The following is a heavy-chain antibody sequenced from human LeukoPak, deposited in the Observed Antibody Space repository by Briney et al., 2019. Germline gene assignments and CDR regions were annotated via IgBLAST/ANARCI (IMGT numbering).Heavy chain of an antibody. CDR3: AKDLLRWAFDY. V-gene: IGHV3-23*01. D-gene: IGHD2-15*01. CDR2: INGGNSDT. Sequence: PGGSLRLSCAASGFTMSNSARSWVRQAPGKGLEGVSAINGGNSDTNYAESVKGRFTISRDNSRNTLYLQMNSLRAEDTAVYYCAKDLLRWAFDYWGQGTLVTVSS. CDR1: GFTMSNSA. J-gene: IGHJ4*02.